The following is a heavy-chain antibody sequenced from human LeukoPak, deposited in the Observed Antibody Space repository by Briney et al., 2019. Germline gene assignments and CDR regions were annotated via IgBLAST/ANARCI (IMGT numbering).Heavy chain of an antibody. V-gene: IGHV3-21*01. J-gene: IGHJ4*02. D-gene: IGHD1-1*01. CDR1: GFTFEDYA. CDR2: ISSSSSYI. CDR3: ARVWETGLFDY. Sequence: PGGSLRLSCAASGFTFEDYAMNWVRQVPGKGLEWVSSISSSSSYIYYADSVKGRFTISRDNAKSSLYLQMNSLRAEDTAVYYCARVWETGLFDYWGQGTLVTVSS.